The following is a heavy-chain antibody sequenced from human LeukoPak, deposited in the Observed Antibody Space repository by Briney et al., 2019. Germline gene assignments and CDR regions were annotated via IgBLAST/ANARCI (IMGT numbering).Heavy chain of an antibody. V-gene: IGHV4-4*02. D-gene: IGHD3-22*01. CDR3: AQAYYDSSGYYAR. Sequence: SETLSLTCAVSRGSINSSHWWSWVRPPPGKGLGWSGEIYHSGSTNYNPSLKSRVTISVDTSKYQFSLKLSSVTAADTAVYYCAQAYYDSSGYYARWGQGTLVTVSS. CDR1: RGSINSSHW. J-gene: IGHJ4*02. CDR2: IYHSGST.